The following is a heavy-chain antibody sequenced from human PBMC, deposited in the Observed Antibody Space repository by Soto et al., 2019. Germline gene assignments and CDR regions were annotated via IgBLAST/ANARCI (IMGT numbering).Heavy chain of an antibody. Sequence: QVQLVDSGGGVVQPGRSLRLSCTASGFIFSNYGMHWVRQAPGKGLVWVAFISYDGSNKYYADSVKDRFTISRDNSKNTLYLEMNSLRAEETAVYFCAIVPLRPYYFDYWGQVTLVTFSS. CDR2: ISYDGSNK. D-gene: IGHD3-16*01. CDR3: AIVPLRPYYFDY. J-gene: IGHJ4*02. V-gene: IGHV3-30*03. CDR1: GFIFSNYG.